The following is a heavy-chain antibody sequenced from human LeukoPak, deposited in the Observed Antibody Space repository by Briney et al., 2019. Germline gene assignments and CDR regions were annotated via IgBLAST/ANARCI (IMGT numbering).Heavy chain of an antibody. CDR1: GGSISSSSYY. CDR2: IYYSGST. V-gene: IGHV4-39*01. D-gene: IGHD5-12*01. CDR3: ARRIDGGYGGWYFDL. Sequence: PSETLSLTCTVSGGSISSSSYYWGWIRQPPGKGLEWIGSIYYSGSTYYNPSLKSRVTISVDTSKNQFSLKLSSVTAADTAVYYCARRIDGGYGGWYFDLGGRGPLVTVSS. J-gene: IGHJ2*01.